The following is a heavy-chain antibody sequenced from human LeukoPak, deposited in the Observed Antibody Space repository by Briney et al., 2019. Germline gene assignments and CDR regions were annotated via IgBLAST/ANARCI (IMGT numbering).Heavy chain of an antibody. CDR1: GGSFSGYY. Sequence: LETLSLTCAVYGGSFSGYYWSWIRQPPGKGLEWIGEINHSGSTNYNPSLKSRVTISVDTSKNQFSLKLSSVTAADTAVYYCARAPPTEMATIGYFDYWGQGTLVTVSS. CDR3: ARAPPTEMATIGYFDY. V-gene: IGHV4-34*01. D-gene: IGHD5-24*01. CDR2: INHSGST. J-gene: IGHJ4*02.